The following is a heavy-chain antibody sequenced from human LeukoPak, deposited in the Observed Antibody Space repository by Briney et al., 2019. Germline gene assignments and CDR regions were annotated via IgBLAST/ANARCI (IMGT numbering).Heavy chain of an antibody. CDR1: GGSISSGDYY. D-gene: IGHD4-17*01. Sequence: PSETLSLTCTVSGGSISSGDYYWSWIRQPPGKGLEWIRYIYYSGSTYYNPSLKSRVTISVDTSKNQFSLKLSSVTAADTAVYYCARGDMTTVTMDYWGQGTLVTVSS. J-gene: IGHJ4*02. CDR2: IYYSGST. V-gene: IGHV4-30-4*01. CDR3: ARGDMTTVTMDY.